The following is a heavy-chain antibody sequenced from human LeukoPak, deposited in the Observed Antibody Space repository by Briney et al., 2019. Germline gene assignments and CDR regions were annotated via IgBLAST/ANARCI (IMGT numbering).Heavy chain of an antibody. CDR2: ISSSSTI. V-gene: IGHV3-48*01. J-gene: IGHJ4*02. Sequence: GGSLRLSCAASGFTFSSYSMNWVRQAPGKGLEWVSYISSSSTIYYADSVKGRFTISRDNAKNSLYLQMNSLRAEDTAVYYCARERIGSSWYGSDFDYWGQGTLVTVSS. D-gene: IGHD6-13*01. CDR3: ARERIGSSWYGSDFDY. CDR1: GFTFSSYS.